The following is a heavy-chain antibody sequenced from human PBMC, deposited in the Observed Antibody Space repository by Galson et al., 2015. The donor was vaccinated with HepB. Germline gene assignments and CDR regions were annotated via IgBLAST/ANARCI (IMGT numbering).Heavy chain of an antibody. CDR3: AKNARTTMVRGVLFDY. CDR1: GFTFSSYG. CDR2: ISYDGSNK. D-gene: IGHD3-10*01. V-gene: IGHV3-30*18. J-gene: IGHJ4*02. Sequence: SLRLSCAASGFTFSSYGMHWVRQAPGKGLEWVAVISYDGSNKYYADSVKGRFTISRDNSKNTLYLQMNSLRAEDTAAYYCAKNARTTMVRGVLFDYWGQGTLVTVSS.